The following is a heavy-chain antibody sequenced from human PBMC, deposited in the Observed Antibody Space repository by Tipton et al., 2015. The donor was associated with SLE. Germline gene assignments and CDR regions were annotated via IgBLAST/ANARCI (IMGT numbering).Heavy chain of an antibody. CDR3: AGRWDY. CDR1: GYSFTSDNY. V-gene: IGHV4-38-2*01. Sequence: TLSLTCVVSGYSFTSDNYWDWIRQPPGKGLEWIGCIYHSGSTYYNPSLKSRVPISVDTSKNQFSLKLSSVTAADTAVDYCAGRWDYWGQGTLVSVSS. CDR2: IYHSGST. J-gene: IGHJ4*02.